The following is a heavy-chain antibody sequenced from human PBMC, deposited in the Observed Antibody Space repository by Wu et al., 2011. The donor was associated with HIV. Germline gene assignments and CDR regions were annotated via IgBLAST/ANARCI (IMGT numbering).Heavy chain of an antibody. CDR2: IDPKSGAT. J-gene: IGHJ2*01. CDR3: VRPGYYWYFDV. Sequence: LVQSGAEVERPGASVKISCQASGYTFTDYYMHWVRQAPGQGLEWMGWIDPKSGATNYAQKFQVRVTMTRDTSISTVYMELHRLRSDDTAVYYCVRPGYYWYFDVWGRGSLVTVSS. CDR1: GYTFTDYY. V-gene: IGHV1-2*02. D-gene: IGHD3-9*01.